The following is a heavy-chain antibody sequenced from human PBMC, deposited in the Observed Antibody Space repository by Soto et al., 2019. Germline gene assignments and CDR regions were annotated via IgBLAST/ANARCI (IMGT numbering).Heavy chain of an antibody. D-gene: IGHD3-10*01. CDR1: GFTFSTFA. J-gene: IGHJ3*02. V-gene: IGHV3-33*01. CDR3: ARASDSVPFGI. Sequence: QVQLVESGGGVVQPGRSLKVSCAASGFTFSTFAMHWVRQAPGKGLEWVAVISSDGSNKYTAESVKGRFAISRDNSKNTRYLDMNILTAEDTAVYYCARASDSVPFGIWGQGTMVTVSS. CDR2: ISSDGSNK.